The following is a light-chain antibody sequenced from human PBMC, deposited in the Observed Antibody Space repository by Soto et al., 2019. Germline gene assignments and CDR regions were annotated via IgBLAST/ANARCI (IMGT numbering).Light chain of an antibody. CDR3: QQYFSTPLT. J-gene: IGKJ3*01. Sequence: DFVMTQSPDSLAVSLGERATFNCKSSQNVLYSSNNKNYLAWYQQKPRQPPKLLIYWASTRNSGVPDRFSGSGSGTDFTLTISSLQAEDVAVYYCQQYFSTPLTFGPGTKVDI. CDR1: QNVLYSSNNKNY. V-gene: IGKV4-1*01. CDR2: WAS.